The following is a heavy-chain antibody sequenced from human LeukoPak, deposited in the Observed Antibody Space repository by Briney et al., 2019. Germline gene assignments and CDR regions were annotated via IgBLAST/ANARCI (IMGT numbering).Heavy chain of an antibody. D-gene: IGHD3-10*01. CDR1: GFTFSSYG. CDR2: ISYDGSNK. J-gene: IGHJ6*03. Sequence: GGSLRLSCAASGFTFSSYGMHWVRQAPGKGLEWVAVISYDGSNKYYADSVKGRFTISRDNSKNTLYLQMNSLRAEDTAVYYCARAAGWFGARYMDVWGKGTTVTVSS. CDR3: ARAAGWFGARYMDV. V-gene: IGHV3-30*03.